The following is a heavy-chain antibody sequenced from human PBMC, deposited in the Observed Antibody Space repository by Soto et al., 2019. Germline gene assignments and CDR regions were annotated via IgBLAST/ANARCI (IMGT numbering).Heavy chain of an antibody. V-gene: IGHV3-11*03. J-gene: IGHJ3*02. CDR3: ATGQQVRMADI. CDR1: GFAVSDYY. CDR2: ISGDSIYT. D-gene: IGHD6-13*01. Sequence: QVQLLESGGGLVNPGGSLRLSCAASGFAVSDYYMAWIRQHPGKGLERISYISGDSIYTDYADSVKGRFTISRDNAKHSLFLQMNSLRVEDTAVYFCATGQQVRMADIWGQGTMVTVSS.